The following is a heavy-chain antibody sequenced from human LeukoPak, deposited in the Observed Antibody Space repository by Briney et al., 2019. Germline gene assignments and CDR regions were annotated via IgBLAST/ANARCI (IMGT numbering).Heavy chain of an antibody. J-gene: IGHJ5*01. CDR1: GFIFEGYA. Sequence: AGGSVTLSCAASGFIFEGYAMHWVRQAPGKGLEWVSFISGGGDSTYYEDSVKGCFTVSRGNSKNSLYLQMNSLRTEDTAFYYCAKDSYADHALGLNWFDPRGQGTLVTVSS. V-gene: IGHV3-43*02. D-gene: IGHD4-17*01. CDR3: AKDSYADHALGLNWFDP. CDR2: ISGGGDST.